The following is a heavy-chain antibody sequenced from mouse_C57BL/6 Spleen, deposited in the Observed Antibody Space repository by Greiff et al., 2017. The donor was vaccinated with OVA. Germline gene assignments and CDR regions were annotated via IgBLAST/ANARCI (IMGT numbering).Heavy chain of an antibody. V-gene: IGHV1-54*01. CDR2: INPGSGGT. CDR3: ASRRYYGSLYWYFDG. CDR1: GYAFTNYL. J-gene: IGHJ1*03. D-gene: IGHD1-1*01. Sequence: QVQLQQSGAELVRPGTSVKVSCKASGYAFTNYLIEWVKQRPGQGLEWIGVINPGSGGTTYNEKFKGKATLTADKSSSTAYMQLSSLTSEDSAVYVGASRRYYGSLYWYFDGWGTGTTVTVSS.